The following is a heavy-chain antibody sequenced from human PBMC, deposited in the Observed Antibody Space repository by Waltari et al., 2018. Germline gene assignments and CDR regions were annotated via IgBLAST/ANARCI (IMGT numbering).Heavy chain of an antibody. CDR3: ARGGNWGFSYLIDY. CDR1: GGTFSSYA. D-gene: IGHD7-27*01. J-gene: IGHJ4*02. V-gene: IGHV1-69*10. CDR2: FIPILGIA. Sequence: QVQLVQSGAEVKKPGSSVKVSCKASGGTFSSYAISWVRQAPGQGLGWRGGFIPILGIANYARKFQGRVTITADKSTSTAYMDLSSLRSEDTAVYYCARGGNWGFSYLIDYWGQGTLVTVSS.